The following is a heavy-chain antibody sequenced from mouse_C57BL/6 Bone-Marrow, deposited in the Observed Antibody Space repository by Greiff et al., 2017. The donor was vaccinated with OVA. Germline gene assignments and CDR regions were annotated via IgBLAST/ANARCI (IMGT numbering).Heavy chain of an antibody. CDR2: IYPGSGST. D-gene: IGHD3-2*02. J-gene: IGHJ2*01. CDR3: ARQLRPYYFDY. V-gene: IGHV1-55*01. Sequence: QVQLQQPGAELVKPGASVKMSCKASGYTFTSYWITWVKQRPGQGLEWIGDIYPGSGSTNYNEKFKGKATFTADTSSNTAYMQLSSLTTEDSAIYYCARQLRPYYFDYWGQGTTLTVSS. CDR1: GYTFTSYW.